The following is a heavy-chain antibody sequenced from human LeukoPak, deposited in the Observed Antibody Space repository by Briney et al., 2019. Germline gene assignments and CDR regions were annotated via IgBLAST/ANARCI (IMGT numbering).Heavy chain of an antibody. J-gene: IGHJ4*02. CDR3: ARDPGYSYGYGPEGE. D-gene: IGHD5-18*01. CDR1: GFTFSSYS. V-gene: IGHV3-21*01. Sequence: GGSLRLSCAASGFTFSSYSMNWVRQAPGKGLEWVSSISSSSSYIYYADSVKGRFTISRDNAKNSLYLQMNSLRGEDTAVYYCARDPGYSYGYGPEGEWGQGTLVTVSS. CDR2: ISSSSSYI.